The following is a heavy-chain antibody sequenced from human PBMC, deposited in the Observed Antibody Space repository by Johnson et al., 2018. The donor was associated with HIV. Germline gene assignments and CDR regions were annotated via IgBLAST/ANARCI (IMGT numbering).Heavy chain of an antibody. D-gene: IGHD3-22*01. CDR2: IYSGGST. CDR1: GFTFDDYD. Sequence: MQLVESGGGVVQPGGSRRLSCAASGFTFDDYDISWVRQAPGKGLEWVSIIYSGGSTYYADSVKGRFTISRDNSKNTLYVQMNSLRPEDTALYYCARGFVRITMILVADAFDIWGQGTMVTVSS. CDR3: ARGFVRITMILVADAFDI. V-gene: IGHV3-66*02. J-gene: IGHJ3*02.